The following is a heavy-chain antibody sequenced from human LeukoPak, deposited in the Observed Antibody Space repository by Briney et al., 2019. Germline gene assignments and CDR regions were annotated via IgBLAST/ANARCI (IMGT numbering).Heavy chain of an antibody. D-gene: IGHD6-13*01. CDR1: GYTFTSYA. V-gene: IGHV1-3*01. CDR3: ARPVGGSSWYYFDY. CDR2: INAGNGNT. Sequence: ASVKVSCKASGYTFTSYAMHWVRQAPGQRLEWMGWINAGNGNTKYSQKFQGRVTITRDTSASTAYMEPSSLRSEDTAVYYCARPVGGSSWYYFDYWGQGTLVTVSS. J-gene: IGHJ4*02.